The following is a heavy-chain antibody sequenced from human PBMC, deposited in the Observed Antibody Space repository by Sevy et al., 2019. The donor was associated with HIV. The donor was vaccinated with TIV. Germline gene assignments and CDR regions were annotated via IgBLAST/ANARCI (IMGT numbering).Heavy chain of an antibody. V-gene: IGHV4-59*01. Sequence: SETLSLTCTVSGGSISSYYWSWIRQPPGKGLEWIGYIYYSGSTSYNPSLKSRVTISVDTSKNQFSLKLSSVTAADTAVYDCAREPFSALDYWGQGTLVTVSS. CDR2: IYYSGST. CDR3: AREPFSALDY. D-gene: IGHD3-3*02. J-gene: IGHJ4*02. CDR1: GGSISSYY.